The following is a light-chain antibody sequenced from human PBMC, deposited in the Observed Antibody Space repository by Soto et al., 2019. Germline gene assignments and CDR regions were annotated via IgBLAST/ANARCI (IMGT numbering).Light chain of an antibody. Sequence: QSVLTQPPSASGSPGQSVTISCTGTSSDVGGYDYVSWYQQHPGKAPKVMIYEVSKRPSGVPDRFSGSKSGNTASLTVSGLQAEDEADYFCNSYAGGKGGFGTGTKVTVL. CDR3: NSYAGGKGG. J-gene: IGLJ1*01. V-gene: IGLV2-8*01. CDR1: SSDVGGYDY. CDR2: EVS.